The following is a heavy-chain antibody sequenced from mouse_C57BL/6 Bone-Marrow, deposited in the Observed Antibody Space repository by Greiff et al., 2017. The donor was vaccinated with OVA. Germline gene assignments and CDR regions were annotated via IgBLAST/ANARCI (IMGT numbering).Heavy chain of an antibody. CDR3: TRSGSSYGYFDV. CDR1: GYTFTSYW. D-gene: IGHD1-1*01. V-gene: IGHV1-5*01. J-gene: IGHJ1*03. CDR2: IYPGNSDT. Sequence: EVQLQQSGTVLARPWASVTMSCKTSGYTFTSYWMHWVKQRPGQGLEWIGAIYPGNSDTSYNQKFKGKAKLTAVTSTSNAYMELSSLTNEDSAVYYCTRSGSSYGYFDVWGTGTTVTVSA.